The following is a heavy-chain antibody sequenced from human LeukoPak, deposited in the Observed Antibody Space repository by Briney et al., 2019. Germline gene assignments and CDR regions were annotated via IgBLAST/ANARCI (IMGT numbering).Heavy chain of an antibody. Sequence: SETLSLTCAVYGGSFSGYYWSWIRQPPGKGLEWIGEINHSESTNYNPSLKSRVTISVDTSKSQFSLKLSSVTAADTAVYHCARAQQLYYFDYWGQGTLVTVSS. V-gene: IGHV4-34*01. D-gene: IGHD6-13*01. CDR2: INHSEST. CDR3: ARAQQLYYFDY. CDR1: GGSFSGYY. J-gene: IGHJ4*02.